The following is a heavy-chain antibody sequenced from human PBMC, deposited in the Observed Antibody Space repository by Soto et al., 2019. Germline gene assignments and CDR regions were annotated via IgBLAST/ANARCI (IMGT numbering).Heavy chain of an antibody. V-gene: IGHV3-23*01. J-gene: IGHJ3*02. CDR2: ISGRGGAT. CDR3: AKGGILEAAFDT. D-gene: IGHD3-3*01. Sequence: GPLRVSCAAPVLTFSSYAMTWVRQAPGKGLEWVSSISGRGGATYYADSVKGRFTISRDNSKYTLYLQMNSLRAEDTAVYYCAKGGILEAAFDTWGQGTLVTVSS. CDR1: VLTFSSYA.